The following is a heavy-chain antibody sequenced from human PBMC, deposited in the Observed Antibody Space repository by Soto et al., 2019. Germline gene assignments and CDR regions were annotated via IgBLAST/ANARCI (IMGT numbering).Heavy chain of an antibody. D-gene: IGHD3-3*01. CDR2: INAGNGNT. Sequence: ASVKVSCKASGYTFTSYAMHWVRQAPGQRLEWMGWINAGNGNTKYSQKFQGRVTITTDTSTSTAYMELRSLRSDDTAVYYCARVGGGYYDFWSGYRPNHYYYYYVEGWGKAPTVIVSS. CDR3: ARVGGGYYDFWSGYRPNHYYYYYVEG. CDR1: GYTFTSYA. V-gene: IGHV1-3*01. J-gene: IGHJ6*03.